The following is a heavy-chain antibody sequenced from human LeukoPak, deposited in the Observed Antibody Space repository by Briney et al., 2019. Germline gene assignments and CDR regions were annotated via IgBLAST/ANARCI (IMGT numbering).Heavy chain of an antibody. Sequence: QTGGSLKLSCAASGFTFSSYAMNWVRQAPGKGLEWVSAIRVGGETHYADSVKGRFTISRDNSENTLYLQMSGLRAEDTAVYYCAKDSSGWLGGAFDIWGQGTMVTVSS. D-gene: IGHD6-19*01. J-gene: IGHJ3*02. CDR2: IRVGGET. CDR3: AKDSSGWLGGAFDI. V-gene: IGHV3-23*01. CDR1: GFTFSSYA.